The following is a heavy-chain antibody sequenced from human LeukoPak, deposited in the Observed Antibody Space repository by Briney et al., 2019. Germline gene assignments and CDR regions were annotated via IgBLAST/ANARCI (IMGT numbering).Heavy chain of an antibody. Sequence: ASVKVSCKAFGFTFTSSAMQWVRQARGQRLEWIGWIVVGSGNTNYAQKFQERVTITRDMSTSTAYMELSSLRSEDTAVYYCAATLRYFDWLFPGGPDRYYYGMDVWGQGTTVTVSS. CDR2: IVVGSGNT. V-gene: IGHV1-58*02. CDR1: GFTFTSSA. CDR3: AATLRYFDWLFPGGPDRYYYGMDV. D-gene: IGHD3-9*01. J-gene: IGHJ6*02.